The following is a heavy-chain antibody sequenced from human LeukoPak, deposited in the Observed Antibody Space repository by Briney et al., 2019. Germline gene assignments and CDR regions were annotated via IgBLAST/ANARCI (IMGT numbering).Heavy chain of an antibody. Sequence: GGSLRLSCAASGFTFSSYAMSWVRQAPGKGLEWVSAISGSGGSTYYADSVKGRFTISRDNSKNTVYLQMNSLRAGDTALYFCAKDSDWLQCFDSWGQGTLVTVSS. D-gene: IGHD5-24*01. CDR3: AKDSDWLQCFDS. J-gene: IGHJ4*02. V-gene: IGHV3-23*01. CDR2: ISGSGGST. CDR1: GFTFSSYA.